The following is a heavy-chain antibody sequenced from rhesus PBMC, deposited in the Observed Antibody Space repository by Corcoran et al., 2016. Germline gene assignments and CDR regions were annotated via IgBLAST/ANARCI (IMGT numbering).Heavy chain of an antibody. CDR1: GASISSYW. J-gene: IGHJ4*01. V-gene: IGHV4-80*01. CDR3: ARDATVAAVEDY. CDR2: INVNSVST. D-gene: IGHD4-29*01. Sequence: QVQLQESGPGLVKPSETLSLTCAVSGASISSYWWSWIRQPPGKGLEWIGEINVNSVSTSSNPSLKSRVTISKDASKNQFSLKLSSVTAADTAVYYCARDATVAAVEDYWGQGVLVTVSS.